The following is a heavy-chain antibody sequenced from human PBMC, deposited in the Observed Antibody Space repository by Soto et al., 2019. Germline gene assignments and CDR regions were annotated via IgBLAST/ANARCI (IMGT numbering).Heavy chain of an antibody. Sequence: GGSLRLSCAASGFTFSTYSMTWVRQAPGMGLEWVSYISSSSSYIYYGVSVQGRFTISRDNAKNSLYLQMNSLRAEDTAVYYCARSGYDFWSAQNIYYFDYWGQGTLVTVSS. CDR1: GFTFSTYS. J-gene: IGHJ4*02. CDR2: ISSSSSYI. V-gene: IGHV3-21*01. D-gene: IGHD3-3*01. CDR3: ARSGYDFWSAQNIYYFDY.